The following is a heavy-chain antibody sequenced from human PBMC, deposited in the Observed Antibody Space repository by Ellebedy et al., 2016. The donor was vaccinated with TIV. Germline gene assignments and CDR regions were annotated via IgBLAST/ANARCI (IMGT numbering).Heavy chain of an antibody. CDR1: GLTFSSHA. Sequence: PGGSLRLSCAASGLTFSSHAMSWVRQAPGKGLEWVSSITESGGNTYYADSVKGRFTISRDNSKDTLFLQMNSLTAEDTAVYYCATGAYDIWGQGTMVMVSS. J-gene: IGHJ3*02. CDR2: ITESGGNT. CDR3: ATGAYDI. V-gene: IGHV3-23*01.